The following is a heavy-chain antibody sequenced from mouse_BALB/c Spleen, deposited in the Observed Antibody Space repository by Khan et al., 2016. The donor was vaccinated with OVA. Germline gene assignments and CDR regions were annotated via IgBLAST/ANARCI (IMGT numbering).Heavy chain of an antibody. J-gene: IGHJ4*01. D-gene: IGHD2-12*01. CDR1: GYSITSDYA. CDR3: ARAGSRYNYAMDY. CDR2: ISYSGTT. Sequence: EVKLLESGPGLVKPSQSLSLTCTVTGYSITSDYAWNWIRQFPGNTLEWMGYISYSGTTNYNPSLKSRISITRDTSKNQFILQLNSVTTEDTATYYCARAGSRYNYAMDYWGQGTSVTVSS. V-gene: IGHV3-2*02.